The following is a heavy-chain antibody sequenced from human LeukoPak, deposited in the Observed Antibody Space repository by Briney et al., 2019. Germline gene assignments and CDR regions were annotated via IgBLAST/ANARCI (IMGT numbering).Heavy chain of an antibody. CDR2: IYYSGST. CDR3: AGLRVARVSGIDY. Sequence: SSETLSLTCTVSGGSISSSSYYWGWIRQPPGKGLEWIGSIYYSGSTYYNPSLKSRVTISVDTSKNQFSLKLSSVPAADTAVYYCAGLRVARVSGIDYWGQGTLVTISS. J-gene: IGHJ4*02. CDR1: GGSISSSSYY. V-gene: IGHV4-39*01. D-gene: IGHD5-12*01.